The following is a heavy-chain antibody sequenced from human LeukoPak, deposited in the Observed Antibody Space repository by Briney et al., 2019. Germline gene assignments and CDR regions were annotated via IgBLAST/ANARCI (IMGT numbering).Heavy chain of an antibody. D-gene: IGHD3-22*01. Sequence: KASETLSLTCTVSGYSISSGYYWGWIRQPPGKGLEWIGSIYHSGSTYYNPSLKSRVTISVDTSKNQFSLKLSSVTAADTAVYYCARSAEYYYDSSGLRYAFDIWGQGTMVTVSS. CDR2: IYHSGST. CDR3: ARSAEYYYDSSGLRYAFDI. J-gene: IGHJ3*02. CDR1: GYSISSGYY. V-gene: IGHV4-38-2*02.